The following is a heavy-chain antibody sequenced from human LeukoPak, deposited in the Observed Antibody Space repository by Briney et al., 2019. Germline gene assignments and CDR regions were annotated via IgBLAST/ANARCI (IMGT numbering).Heavy chain of an antibody. Sequence: PSETLSLTCTVSGGSIRSSSYFWGWIRQPPGKGLEWIGNIYYSGSSYYNPSLKSRVTISVDTSKNQFSLKMSSVTAADTAVFYCARQSGVSSENYFGIDVWGEGTTVTVSS. V-gene: IGHV4-39*01. CDR3: ARQSGVSSENYFGIDV. J-gene: IGHJ6*04. D-gene: IGHD1-26*01. CDR1: GGSIRSSSYF. CDR2: IYYSGSS.